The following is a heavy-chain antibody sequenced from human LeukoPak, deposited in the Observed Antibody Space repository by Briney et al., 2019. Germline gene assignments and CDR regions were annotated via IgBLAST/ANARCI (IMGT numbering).Heavy chain of an antibody. D-gene: IGHD3-22*01. J-gene: IGHJ4*02. CDR1: GGTFSSYA. Sequence: SVKVSCKASGGTFSSYAISWVRQAPGQGLEWMGRIIPIFGTANYAQKFQGRVTITTDESTSTAYMELSSLRSEDTAVYYCARDTYYYDSSDDYWGQETLVTVSS. CDR2: IIPIFGTA. CDR3: ARDTYYYDSSDDY. V-gene: IGHV1-69*05.